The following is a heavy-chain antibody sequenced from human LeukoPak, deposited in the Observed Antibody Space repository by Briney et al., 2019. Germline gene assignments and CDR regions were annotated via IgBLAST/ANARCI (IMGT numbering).Heavy chain of an antibody. D-gene: IGHD4-11*01. V-gene: IGHV4-30-4*08. Sequence: SETLSLTCTVSGGSISSGDDYWSWIRQPPGKGLEWIGYIYYSGSTYYNPSLKGRVTISVDTSKNQFSLKLSSVTAADTAVYYCARAGTTALDYWGQGTLVTVSS. J-gene: IGHJ4*02. CDR1: GGSISSGDDY. CDR3: ARAGTTALDY. CDR2: IYYSGST.